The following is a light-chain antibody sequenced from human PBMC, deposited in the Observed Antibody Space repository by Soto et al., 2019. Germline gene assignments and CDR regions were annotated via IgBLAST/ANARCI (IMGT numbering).Light chain of an antibody. V-gene: IGKV1-5*01. J-gene: IGKJ1*01. Sequence: DIQMTQSPSTLSASVGDRVTITCRASQSISSWLAWYQQKPGKAPKLLIYDASSLESGVPSRFSGSGSGTEFTLTISSRQPDDVATYYCQQYNSYWTFGQGTKVEI. CDR1: QSISSW. CDR2: DAS. CDR3: QQYNSYWT.